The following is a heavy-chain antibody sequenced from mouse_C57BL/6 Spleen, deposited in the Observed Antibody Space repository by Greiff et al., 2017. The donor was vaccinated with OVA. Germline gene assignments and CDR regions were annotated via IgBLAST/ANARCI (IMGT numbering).Heavy chain of an antibody. J-gene: IGHJ3*01. D-gene: IGHD2-4*01. CDR1: GYSFTSYY. V-gene: IGHV1-66*01. CDR2: IYPGSGNT. Sequence: QVTLKESGPELVKPGASVKISCKASGYSFTSYYIHWVKQRPGQGLEWIGWIYPGSGNTKYNEKFKGKATLTADTSSSTAYMQLSSLTSEDSAVYYCARGGDYGGFAYWGQGTLVTVSA. CDR3: ARGGDYGGFAY.